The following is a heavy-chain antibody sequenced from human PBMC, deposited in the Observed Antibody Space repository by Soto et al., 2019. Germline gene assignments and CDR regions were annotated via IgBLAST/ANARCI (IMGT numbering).Heavy chain of an antibody. CDR3: TTELYCGGDCYSVH. CDR1: GFTFSNAW. V-gene: IGHV3-15*01. Sequence: GGSLRLSCAASGFTFSNAWMSWVRQAPGKGLEWVGRIKSKTDGGTTDYAAPVKGRFTISRDGSKNTLYLQMNSLKTEDTAVYYCTTELYCGGDCYSVHWGQGTLVTVSS. CDR2: IKSKTDGGTT. D-gene: IGHD2-21*02. J-gene: IGHJ4*02.